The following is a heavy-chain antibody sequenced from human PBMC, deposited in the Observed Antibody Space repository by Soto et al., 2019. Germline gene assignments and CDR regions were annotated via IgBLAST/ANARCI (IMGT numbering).Heavy chain of an antibody. D-gene: IGHD1-26*01. J-gene: IGHJ5*02. CDR3: ARERSASGWFDP. V-gene: IGHV4-61*01. CDR2: IYYSGST. Sequence: SSETLSLTCTVSGGSVSSGSYYWSWIRQPPGKGLEWIGYIYYSGSTYYNPSLKSRVTISVDTSKNQFSLKLSSVTAADTAVYDCARERSASGWFDPWGQGNLVTVSS. CDR1: GGSVSSGSYY.